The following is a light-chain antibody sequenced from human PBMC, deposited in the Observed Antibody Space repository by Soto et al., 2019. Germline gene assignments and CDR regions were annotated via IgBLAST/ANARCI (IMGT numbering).Light chain of an antibody. V-gene: IGKV3-20*01. J-gene: IGKJ2*01. Sequence: IVLTQSPGTLSLSPGERATLSCRASQSVTSDYLAWYQVKVGQAPRLLIYGASCRATGIPDRISGSGSGTDFTLTIYRVEPGDIGVYFCHNYCNGRDTFGQGTKLEI. CDR2: GAS. CDR3: HNYCNGRDT. CDR1: QSVTSDY.